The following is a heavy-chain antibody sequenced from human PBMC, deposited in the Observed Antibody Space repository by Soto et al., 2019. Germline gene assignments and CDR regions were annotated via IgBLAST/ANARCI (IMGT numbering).Heavy chain of an antibody. Sequence: GGSLRLSCEVSGVSLSGYGMHWVRQVLGKGLEWVSSISWNSGNIGYADSVKGRFTTSRDNAKNSLYLQMNSLRPEDTALYYCARSKGGYSYGTPFDYWGQGTLVTVSS. V-gene: IGHV3-9*01. J-gene: IGHJ4*02. D-gene: IGHD5-18*01. CDR1: GVSLSGYG. CDR2: ISWNSGNI. CDR3: ARSKGGYSYGTPFDY.